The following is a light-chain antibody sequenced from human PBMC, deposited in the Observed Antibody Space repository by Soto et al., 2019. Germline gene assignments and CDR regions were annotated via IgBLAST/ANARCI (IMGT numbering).Light chain of an antibody. Sequence: QSVLTQPHSVSGSPGQSVTISCTGTSSDVGGYDYVSWYQQHPGKVPKLLIYDVTQRPSGVPDRFSGSKSGNMASLTISGLQDEDDADYYCCSYAGSYVVFGGGTKVTVL. CDR3: CSYAGSYVV. CDR2: DVT. V-gene: IGLV2-11*01. CDR1: SSDVGGYDY. J-gene: IGLJ3*02.